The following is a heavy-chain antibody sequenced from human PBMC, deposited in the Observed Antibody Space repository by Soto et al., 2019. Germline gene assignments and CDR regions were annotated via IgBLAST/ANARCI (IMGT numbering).Heavy chain of an antibody. D-gene: IGHD3-16*01. Sequence: QVQLVQSGAEVKKPGASVTVSCKASGYTFTTHGVSWVRQAPGQGLEWLGWINGYNGNAKYAENLQGRVTMTTDTSTSTAYMELRSLRSDDTAVYYCARMGDVPYYYYGMDVWGQGTTVTVSS. CDR2: INGYNGNA. V-gene: IGHV1-18*01. CDR3: ARMGDVPYYYYGMDV. CDR1: GYTFTTHG. J-gene: IGHJ6*02.